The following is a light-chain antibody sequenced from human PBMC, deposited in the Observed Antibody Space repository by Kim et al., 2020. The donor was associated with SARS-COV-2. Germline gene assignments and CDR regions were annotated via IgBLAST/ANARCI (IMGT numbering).Light chain of an antibody. CDR2: DAS. J-gene: IGKJ1*01. CDR1: QGINIC. CDR3: QEYKRDPRT. Sequence: DIQMTQSPSTLSASVGDRVTITCQASQGINICVDWYQQKPGQAPKLLIYDASNLETGVPSRFSGSGSGTEFTLTISSLQPDDFATYYCQEYKRDPRTFGEGTKVDIK. V-gene: IGKV1-5*01.